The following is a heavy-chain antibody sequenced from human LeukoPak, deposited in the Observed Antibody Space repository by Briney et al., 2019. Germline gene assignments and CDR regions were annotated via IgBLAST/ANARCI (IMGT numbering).Heavy chain of an antibody. D-gene: IGHD3-10*01. Sequence: SETLSLTCTVSGGSIREYYLSWLRQPPGKGLEWIGYIYDSGSTNYNPSLKSRVTISVDTSKNHFSLKLSSVTAADTAVYYCARELVRGVIGAFDIWGKGTTVTVSS. J-gene: IGHJ6*04. V-gene: IGHV4-59*01. CDR3: ARELVRGVIGAFDI. CDR2: IYDSGST. CDR1: GGSIREYY.